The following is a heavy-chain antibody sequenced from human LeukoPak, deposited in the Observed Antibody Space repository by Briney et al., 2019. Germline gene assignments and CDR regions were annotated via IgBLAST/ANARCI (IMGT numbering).Heavy chain of an antibody. CDR1: GYTFTSYD. CDR2: MNPNSGNT. V-gene: IGHV1-8*01. CDR3: ARSPMRRDILTDPAFDI. Sequence: ASVKVSCKASGYTFTSYDINWVRQATGQGLEWMGWMNPNSGNTGYAQKFQGRVTMTRNTSISTAYMELSSLRSEDTAVYYCARSPMRRDILTDPAFDIWGQGTMVTVSS. D-gene: IGHD3-9*01. J-gene: IGHJ3*02.